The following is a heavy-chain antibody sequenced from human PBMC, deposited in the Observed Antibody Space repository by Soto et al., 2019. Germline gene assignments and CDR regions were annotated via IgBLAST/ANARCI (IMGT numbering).Heavy chain of an antibody. CDR3: ARLGVVYNRKWYWFDS. D-gene: IGHD3-3*01. J-gene: IGHJ5*01. CDR1: GFTFSDYY. V-gene: IGHV3-11*01. Sequence: QVQLVESGGGLVKPGGSLRLSCAASGFTFSDYYMSWIRQAPGKGLQWVSYISSRGTLSKYADSVKGPFAISRDNAQKSLFLQLDSLRDEDTAVYFCARLGVVYNRKWYWFDSWCQGTQVTVSS. CDR2: ISSRGTLS.